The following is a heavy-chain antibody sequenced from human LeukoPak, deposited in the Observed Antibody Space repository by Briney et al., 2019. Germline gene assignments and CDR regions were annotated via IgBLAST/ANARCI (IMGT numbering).Heavy chain of an antibody. J-gene: IGHJ3*02. CDR3: ARDWALGSSGWYSGAFDI. D-gene: IGHD6-19*01. Sequence: GGSLRLSCAPSGFTFSSYGMHWVRQAPGKGLEWVAFIRYDGSNKYYADSVKGRFTISRDNSKNTLYLQMNSLRAEDTAVYYCARDWALGSSGWYSGAFDIWGQGTMVTVSS. CDR1: GFTFSSYG. CDR2: IRYDGSNK. V-gene: IGHV3-30*02.